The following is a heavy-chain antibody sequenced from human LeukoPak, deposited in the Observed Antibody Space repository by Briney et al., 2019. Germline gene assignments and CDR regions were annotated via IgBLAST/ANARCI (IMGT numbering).Heavy chain of an antibody. Sequence: GGSMRLSCVASGFDVNVNFMLWIRQAPGQGLEWISIIYASGGAFHSESVKGRFSAFRDTSKNTIFLQMNNLRAADTAMYYCVRRHDYWGQGTLVTVSS. J-gene: IGHJ4*02. CDR3: VRRHDY. CDR1: GFDVNVNF. CDR2: IYASGGA. V-gene: IGHV3-53*01.